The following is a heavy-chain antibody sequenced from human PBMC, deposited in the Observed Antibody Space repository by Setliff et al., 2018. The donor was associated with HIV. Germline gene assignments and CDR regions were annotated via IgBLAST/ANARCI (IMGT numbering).Heavy chain of an antibody. V-gene: IGHV3-21*01. Sequence: GGSLRLSCAASGFTFSNYAMSWVRQAPGKGLEWVSLLSSSSYIYYADSVKGRFTISRDNAKNSLYLQMNSLRAEDTAVYYCARDRPRGGGSLDAFDIWGQGTMVTVSS. CDR1: GFTFSNYA. J-gene: IGHJ3*02. CDR2: LSSSSYI. CDR3: ARDRPRGGGSLDAFDI. D-gene: IGHD1-26*01.